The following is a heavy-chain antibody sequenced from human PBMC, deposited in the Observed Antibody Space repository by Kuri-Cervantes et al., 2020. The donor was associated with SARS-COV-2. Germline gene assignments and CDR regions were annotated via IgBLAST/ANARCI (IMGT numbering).Heavy chain of an antibody. Sequence: SETLSLTCIVSGASIGETIFWWGWIRQPPGRGLEWIGSIYYRGNTYYNPSLKSRITMSVDTSKSQFSLRLRSVTAADTAMYYCARLGTGLPFDSWGQGTLVTVSS. D-gene: IGHD7-27*01. V-gene: IGHV4-39*01. CDR3: ARLGTGLPFDS. CDR2: IYYRGNT. CDR1: GASIGETIFW. J-gene: IGHJ4*02.